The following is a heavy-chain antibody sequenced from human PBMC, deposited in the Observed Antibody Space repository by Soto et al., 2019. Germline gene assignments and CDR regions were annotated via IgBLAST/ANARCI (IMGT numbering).Heavy chain of an antibody. CDR3: AKDQGSSSWCPVDWFDP. CDR2: ISGSGGST. D-gene: IGHD6-13*01. Sequence: GGSLRLSCAASGFTFSSYAMSWVRKDQGKGLEWVSAISGSGGSTYYADSVKGRFTISRDNSKNTLYLQMNSLRAEDTAVYYCAKDQGSSSWCPVDWFDPWGQGTLVTVSS. CDR1: GFTFSSYA. J-gene: IGHJ5*02. V-gene: IGHV3-23*01.